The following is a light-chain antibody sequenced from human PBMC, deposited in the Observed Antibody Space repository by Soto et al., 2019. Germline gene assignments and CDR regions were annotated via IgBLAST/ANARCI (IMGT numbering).Light chain of an antibody. V-gene: IGKV1-9*01. CDR3: QQLSSYPRT. J-gene: IGKJ4*01. Sequence: DIQLTQSPSFLSASVGDRVTITCRASQDTSSYFAWYQQKPGKAPNLLIFAASTLQSGVPSRFSGTGSGTEFTLTISSLQPEDFATYYCQQLSSYPRTFGGGTKVEIK. CDR1: QDTSSY. CDR2: AAS.